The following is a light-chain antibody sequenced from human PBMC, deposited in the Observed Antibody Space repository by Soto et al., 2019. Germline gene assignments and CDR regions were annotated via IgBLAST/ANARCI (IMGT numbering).Light chain of an antibody. CDR2: EVT. V-gene: IGLV2-14*01. CDR3: SSYTGSSTLVV. Sequence: QSALTQPRSVSGSPGQSVTISCTGTSSDVGGYNYVSWYQQRPGKAPKLLIFEVTSRPSGVSTRFSGSKSGNTASLTISGLQAEDEAHYYCSSYTGSSTLVVFAGGTKLTVL. CDR1: SSDVGGYNY. J-gene: IGLJ2*01.